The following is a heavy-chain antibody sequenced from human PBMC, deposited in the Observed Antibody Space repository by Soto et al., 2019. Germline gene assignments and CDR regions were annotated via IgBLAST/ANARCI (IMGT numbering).Heavy chain of an antibody. D-gene: IGHD3-22*01. Sequence: EVQLVESGGGLVKPGGSLRLSCAASGFTFSSYSMNWVRQAPGKGLEWVSFISSSSSTIYYADSVKGRFTISRDNARKSLQLKMKSLRAADAAVYYCERPPGRIVAPLGAFDIWGQGTMVTVSS. CDR2: ISSSSSTI. CDR1: GFTFSSYS. J-gene: IGHJ3*02. V-gene: IGHV3-21*01. CDR3: ERPPGRIVAPLGAFDI.